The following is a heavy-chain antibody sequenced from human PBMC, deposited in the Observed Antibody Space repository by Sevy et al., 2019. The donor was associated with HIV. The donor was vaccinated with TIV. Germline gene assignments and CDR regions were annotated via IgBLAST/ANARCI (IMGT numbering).Heavy chain of an antibody. CDR2: INHSGST. CDR1: GGSFSGYY. D-gene: IGHD3-3*01. V-gene: IGHV4-34*01. CDR3: ARGVLPSDDFWSGSSYYGMDV. J-gene: IGHJ6*02. Sequence: SKTLSLTCAVYGGSFSGYYWSWIRQPPGKGLEWIGEINHSGSTNYNPSLKSRVTISVDTSKNQFSLKLSSVTAADTAVYYCARGVLPSDDFWSGSSYYGMDVWGQGTMLIVSS.